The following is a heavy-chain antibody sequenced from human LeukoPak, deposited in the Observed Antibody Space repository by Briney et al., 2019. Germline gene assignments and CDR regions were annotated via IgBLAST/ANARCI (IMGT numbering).Heavy chain of an antibody. Sequence: GGSLRLSCAASEFSFITYWMRWVRQAPGKGLEWVANIKQDGSEKYYVDSVKGRFTISRDNAKNSLYLQMNSLRAEDTAVYYCARAGRKSRGVDIVRKKETGYYYYMDVWGKGTTVTVSS. CDR1: EFSFITYW. CDR2: IKQDGSEK. J-gene: IGHJ6*03. V-gene: IGHV3-7*01. CDR3: ARAGRKSRGVDIVRKKETGYYYYMDV. D-gene: IGHD2-15*01.